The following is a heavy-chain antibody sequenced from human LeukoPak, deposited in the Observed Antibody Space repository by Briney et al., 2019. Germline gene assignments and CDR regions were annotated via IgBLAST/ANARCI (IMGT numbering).Heavy chain of an antibody. CDR2: IIPILGIA. Sequence: GASVTVSCTASGGTFSSYAISWVRQAPGQGLEWMGRIIPILGIANYAQKFQGRVTITADKSTSTAYMELSSLRSEDTAVYYCARTTMVRGVVYNWFDPWGQGTLVTVSS. CDR1: GGTFSSYA. CDR3: ARTTMVRGVVYNWFDP. D-gene: IGHD3-10*01. J-gene: IGHJ5*02. V-gene: IGHV1-69*04.